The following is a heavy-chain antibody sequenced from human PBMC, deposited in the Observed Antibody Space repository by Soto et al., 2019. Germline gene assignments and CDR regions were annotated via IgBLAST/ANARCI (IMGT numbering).Heavy chain of an antibody. CDR2: IFPLTDIP. V-gene: IGHV1-69*02. CDR1: GGTFRNYP. Sequence: QVQLVQSGTEVKXXXXXVKVSCKASGGTFRNYPINWVRQAPGQGLEWMGSIFPLTDIPDYAQNFQARLTISADKSTSTAYMELSSLTSDDTAMYFCARGPLVVLNYFESWGQGTLVTVSS. CDR3: ARGPLVVLNYFES. J-gene: IGHJ4*02.